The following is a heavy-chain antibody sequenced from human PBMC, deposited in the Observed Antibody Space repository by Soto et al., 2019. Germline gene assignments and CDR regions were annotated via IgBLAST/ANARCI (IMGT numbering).Heavy chain of an antibody. CDR3: ERHRGGDCYPPFDI. CDR1: GSSFTSYW. V-gene: IGHV5-51*01. CDR2: MYPGDSDT. D-gene: IGHD2-21*02. J-gene: IGHJ3*02. Sequence: EYLNISGTASGSSFTSYWIRWVLVLPGKGLEWMGIMYPGDSDTRYAPRLQGQVTISADKSSSTAYLQLSSLKAWDTAIYHCERHRGGDCYPPFDIWAQASILT.